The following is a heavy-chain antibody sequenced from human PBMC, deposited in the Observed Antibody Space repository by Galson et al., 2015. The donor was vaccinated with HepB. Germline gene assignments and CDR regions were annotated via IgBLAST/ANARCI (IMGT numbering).Heavy chain of an antibody. CDR2: ISGAGHNT. J-gene: IGHJ4*02. Sequence: SLRLSCAASGFSFDTYAMSWVRQAPGKGLEWVSSISGAGHNTYYADAVRGRFTISRDNSKNTVYLQMISLRDVDTAMYYCAKDPYFDFNSEKSTTFDYWGRGTLVTVSS. CDR3: AKDPYFDFNSEKSTTFDY. V-gene: IGHV3-23*01. D-gene: IGHD3-3*01. CDR1: GFSFDTYA.